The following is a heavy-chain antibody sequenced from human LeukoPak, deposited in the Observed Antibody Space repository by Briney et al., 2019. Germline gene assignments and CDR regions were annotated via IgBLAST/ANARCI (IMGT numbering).Heavy chain of an antibody. Sequence: TSETLSLTCAVSGGSISSSNWWSWVRQPPGKGLEWIGEIYHSGSTNYNPSLKSRVTISVDTSKNQFSLKLSSVTAADTAVYYCAIRRGYSYGYWFDPWGQGTLVTVSS. V-gene: IGHV4-4*02. CDR3: AIRRGYSYGYWFDP. D-gene: IGHD5-18*01. CDR2: IYHSGST. J-gene: IGHJ5*02. CDR1: GGSISSSNW.